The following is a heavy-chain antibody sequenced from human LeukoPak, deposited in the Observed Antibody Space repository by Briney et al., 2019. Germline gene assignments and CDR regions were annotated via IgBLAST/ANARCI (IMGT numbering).Heavy chain of an antibody. V-gene: IGHV4-61*03. Sequence: SETRSLTCTVSGDSFSNGNYYWSWLRQPPGKALEWIGYIYYTGKTYYNPSLEGRVTILVDTSRNHFSVKLSSVTAADTAVYYCARSQNYYGSGDYWSQGTLVTVSS. CDR3: ARSQNYYGSGDY. CDR1: GDSFSNGNYY. D-gene: IGHD3-10*01. J-gene: IGHJ4*02. CDR2: IYYTGKT.